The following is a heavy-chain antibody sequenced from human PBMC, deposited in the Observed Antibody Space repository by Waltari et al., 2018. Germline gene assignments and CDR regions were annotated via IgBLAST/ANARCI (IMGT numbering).Heavy chain of an antibody. CDR1: GDTFSSYA. D-gene: IGHD2-15*01. CDR2: LIPILGLT. V-gene: IGHV1-69*09. CDR3: ARGGDATQTNYYYYGLDV. J-gene: IGHJ6*02. Sequence: QVRLLQSGAEVKKPGSSVKVSCQASGDTFSSYASNWVRQAPGQGLEWMGRLIPILGLTNYAQKFQGRVTITADKSTTAAYMELSSLRSEDTAVYYCARGGDATQTNYYYYGLDVWGQGTTVTVSS.